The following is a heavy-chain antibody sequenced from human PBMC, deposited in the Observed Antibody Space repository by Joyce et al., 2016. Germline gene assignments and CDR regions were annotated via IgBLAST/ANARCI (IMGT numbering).Heavy chain of an antibody. Sequence: QLQLQESGPGLVKPSETLSLTCTVSGGSLSTSSYYWGWIRQPPGKGLEGIGSNYYSGGTYYNPSLKRRVTMSVDTSNNQYSLKQSSVTAADTAVYYCARVQGGCVQHWGQGTLVTVSS. J-gene: IGHJ1*01. D-gene: IGHD1-26*01. V-gene: IGHV4-39*01. CDR1: GGSLSTSSYY. CDR2: NYYSGGT. CDR3: ARVQGGCVQH.